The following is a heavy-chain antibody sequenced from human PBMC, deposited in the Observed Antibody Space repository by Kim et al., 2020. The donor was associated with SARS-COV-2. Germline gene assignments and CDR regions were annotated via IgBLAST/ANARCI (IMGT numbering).Heavy chain of an antibody. Sequence: SETLSLTCTVSGGSISSYYWSWIRQPAGKGLEWIGRIYTSGSTNYNPSLKSRVTMSVDTSKNQFSLKLSSVTAADTAVYYCARDSFGRLLWELDYYYYMDVWGKGTTVTVSS. J-gene: IGHJ6*03. D-gene: IGHD3-3*01. V-gene: IGHV4-4*07. CDR2: IYTSGST. CDR3: ARDSFGRLLWELDYYYYMDV. CDR1: GGSISSYY.